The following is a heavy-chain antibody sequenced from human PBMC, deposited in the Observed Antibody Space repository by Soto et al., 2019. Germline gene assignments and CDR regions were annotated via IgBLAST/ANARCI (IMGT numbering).Heavy chain of an antibody. D-gene: IGHD3-22*01. J-gene: IGHJ5*02. Sequence: PSETLSLTCTVSGGSISSGGYYWSWIRQHPGKGLEWIGYIYYSGSTYYNPSLKSRVTISVDTSKNQFSLKLSSVTAADTAVYYCARELVVSNWFDPWGQGTLVTVS. V-gene: IGHV4-31*03. CDR3: ARELVVSNWFDP. CDR2: IYYSGST. CDR1: GGSISSGGYY.